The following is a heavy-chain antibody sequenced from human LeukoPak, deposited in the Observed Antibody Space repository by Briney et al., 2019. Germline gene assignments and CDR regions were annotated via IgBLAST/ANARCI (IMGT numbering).Heavy chain of an antibody. D-gene: IGHD6-19*01. V-gene: IGHV3-9*01. Sequence: GGSLRLSCAAPGFTFDDYAMHWVRQAPGKGLEWVSGISWNSGSIGYADSVKGRFTISRDNAKNSLYLQMNSLRAEDTALYYCAKEHSSGWYGLDYWGQGTLVTVSS. CDR3: AKEHSSGWYGLDY. CDR2: ISWNSGSI. J-gene: IGHJ4*02. CDR1: GFTFDDYA.